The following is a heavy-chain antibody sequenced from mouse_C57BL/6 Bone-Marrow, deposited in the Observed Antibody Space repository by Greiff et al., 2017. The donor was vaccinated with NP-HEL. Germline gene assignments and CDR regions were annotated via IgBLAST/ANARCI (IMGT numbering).Heavy chain of an antibody. V-gene: IGHV14-2*01. CDR3: ARSFITTVVATDY. J-gene: IGHJ2*01. CDR1: GFNIKDYY. Sequence: DVQLQESGAELVKPGASVKLSCTASGFNIKDYYMHWVKQRTEQGLEWIGRIDPEDGETKYAPKFQGKATITTDTSSNTAYLQLSRLTSEDTAVYYCARSFITTVVATDYWGQGTTLTVSS. CDR2: IDPEDGET. D-gene: IGHD1-1*01.